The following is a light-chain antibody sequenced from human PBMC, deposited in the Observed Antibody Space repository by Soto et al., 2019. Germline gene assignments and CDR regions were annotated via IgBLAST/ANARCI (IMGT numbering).Light chain of an antibody. CDR2: GNN. V-gene: IGLV1-40*01. CDR3: QSYDSSLSGHV. CDR1: SSNIGAGYD. Sequence: QSVLTQPPSVSGAPGQRVTISCTGSSSNIGAGYDVHWYQQLPGTAPKLLIYGNNNRPSGVPDRFSGSNSGTSASLAIAGLQAEDEADYYCQSYDSSLSGHVFGTGTELTVL. J-gene: IGLJ1*01.